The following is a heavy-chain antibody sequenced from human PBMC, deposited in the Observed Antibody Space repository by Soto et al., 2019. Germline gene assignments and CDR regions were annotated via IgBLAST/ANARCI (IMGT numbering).Heavy chain of an antibody. J-gene: IGHJ4*02. V-gene: IGHV4-61*01. D-gene: IGHD7-27*01. Sequence: SETLSLTCTVSGVSVSDYSYQWNWIRLPPGKGLEWIGYISHHGFNNYNPSLKSRVTISVSTSNNQFSLNLRSVTAADTAIYYCARDYWGSLDYWGQGTPVTVSS. CDR1: GVSVSDYSYQ. CDR3: ARDYWGSLDY. CDR2: ISHHGFN.